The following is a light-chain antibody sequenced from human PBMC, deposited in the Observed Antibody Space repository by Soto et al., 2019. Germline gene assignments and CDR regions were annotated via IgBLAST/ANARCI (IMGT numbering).Light chain of an antibody. CDR3: QQYRSSHPIT. J-gene: IGKJ5*01. V-gene: IGKV3-20*01. CDR2: GAS. CDR1: QSVTSSY. Sequence: EIVLTQSPGTLSLSPGERATLSCRARQSVTSSYLAWYPQKPGQGPRLLIYGASSRATGIPDRFSGSGSRTDFTLTISRLVPEAFGRYYCQQYRSSHPITSGQGKRLDIK.